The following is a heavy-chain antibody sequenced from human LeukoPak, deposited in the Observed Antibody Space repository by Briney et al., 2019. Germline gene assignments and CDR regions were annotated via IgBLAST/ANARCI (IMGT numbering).Heavy chain of an antibody. J-gene: IGHJ4*02. CDR3: AKDSNGWYQRGSNYFDY. D-gene: IGHD6-19*01. Sequence: GRSLRLSCAASGFTFSSYGMHWVRQAPGKGLEWAAVIWYDGSNKYYADSVKGRFTISRDNSKNTLYLQMNSLRAEDTAEYYCAKDSNGWYQRGSNYFDYWGQGTLVTVSS. V-gene: IGHV3-33*06. CDR2: IWYDGSNK. CDR1: GFTFSSYG.